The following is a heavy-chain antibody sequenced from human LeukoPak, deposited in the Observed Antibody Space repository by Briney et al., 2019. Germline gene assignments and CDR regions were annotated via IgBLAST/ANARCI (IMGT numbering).Heavy chain of an antibody. CDR3: VRDKAGTTPYYYYSMDV. D-gene: IGHD1-14*01. CDR2: ISSSNSYI. Sequence: GGSLRLSCVASGFTFSSYSMNWVRQAPGKGLEWVSSISSSNSYIWYADSVKGRFTISRDNAKSSLYLQMNSLRAEDTAIYYCVRDKAGTTPYYYYSMDVWGKRTTVTVSS. CDR1: GFTFSSYS. V-gene: IGHV3-21*01. J-gene: IGHJ6*03.